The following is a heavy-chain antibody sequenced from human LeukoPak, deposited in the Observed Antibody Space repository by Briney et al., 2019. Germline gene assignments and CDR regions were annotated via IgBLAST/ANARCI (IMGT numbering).Heavy chain of an antibody. CDR2: IWYDGSNK. CDR3: AKEGAVAGTLIDY. V-gene: IGHV3-33*06. D-gene: IGHD6-19*01. Sequence: GRSLRLSCAASGFTFSSYGMHWVRQAPGKGLEWVAVIWYDGSNKYYADSVKGRFTISRDNSKNTLYLQMNSLRAEDTAVYYCAKEGAVAGTLIDYWGQGSLVTVSS. CDR1: GFTFSSYG. J-gene: IGHJ4*02.